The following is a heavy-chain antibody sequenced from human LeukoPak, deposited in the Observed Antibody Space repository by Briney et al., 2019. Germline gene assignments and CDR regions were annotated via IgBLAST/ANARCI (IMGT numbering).Heavy chain of an antibody. CDR2: ISSGSGYI. V-gene: IGHV3-21*01. CDR1: GYTFSSYG. CDR3: ARDRSQGWDNSGYYPDALIM. D-gene: IGHD3-22*01. J-gene: IGHJ3*02. Sequence: GGSLRLSCAASGYTFSSYGMSWIRQAPGKGLEWVSSISSGSGYIYYADSVKGRFTISRDNAKNSLYLQMNSLRAEDTAVYYCARDRSQGWDNSGYYPDALIMWGQGTLVSVSS.